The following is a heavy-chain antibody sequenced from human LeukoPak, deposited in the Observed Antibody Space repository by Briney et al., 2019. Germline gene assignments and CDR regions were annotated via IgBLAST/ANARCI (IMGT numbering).Heavy chain of an antibody. CDR3: ARVASPPGTMVRGVIIGYYFDY. CDR2: IYYSGST. V-gene: IGHV4-59*01. J-gene: IGHJ4*02. D-gene: IGHD3-10*01. CDR1: GGSISSYY. Sequence: SETLSLTCSVSGGSISSYYWSWIRQPAGKGLEWIGYIYYSGSTNYNPSLKSRVTISVDTSKNQFSLKLSSVTAADTAVYYCARVASPPGTMVRGVIIGYYFDYWGQGTLVTVSS.